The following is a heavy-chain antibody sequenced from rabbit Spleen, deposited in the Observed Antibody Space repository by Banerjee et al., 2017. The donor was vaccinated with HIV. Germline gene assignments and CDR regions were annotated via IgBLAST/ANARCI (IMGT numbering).Heavy chain of an antibody. V-gene: IGHV1S40*01. CDR3: ARDLVAVIGWNFNL. D-gene: IGHD1-1*01. Sequence: QSLEESGGDLVKPGASLTLARTASGVSFSVSSYMCWVRQAPGKGLEWIACINTVTGKSVYASWAKGRFIMSRTSSTTVTLQMTSLTAADTATYFCARDLVAVIGWNFNLWGQGTLVTVS. J-gene: IGHJ4*01. CDR1: GVSFSVSSY. CDR2: INTVTGKS.